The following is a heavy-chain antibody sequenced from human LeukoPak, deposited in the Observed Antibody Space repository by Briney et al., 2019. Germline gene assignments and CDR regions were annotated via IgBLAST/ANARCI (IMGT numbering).Heavy chain of an antibody. CDR3: ARSGLSGSGRKRRAYFDY. Sequence: SETLSLTCSVSSGSISGYYWSWIRQPPGKGLEWIGYIYYTGGTNYNPTLSGRVTMSLDTFRDQLSLNLTSVTAADTAVYYCARSGLSGSGRKRRAYFDYWGHGALVTVSS. J-gene: IGHJ4*01. CDR2: IYYTGGT. CDR1: SGSISGYY. V-gene: IGHV4-59*01. D-gene: IGHD3-10*01.